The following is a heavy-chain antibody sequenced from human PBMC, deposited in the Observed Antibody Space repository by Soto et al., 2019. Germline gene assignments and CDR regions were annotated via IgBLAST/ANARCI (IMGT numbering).Heavy chain of an antibody. J-gene: IGHJ3*02. D-gene: IGHD3-22*01. Sequence: SETLSLTCTVSGGSISSGDYYLSWIRQPPGKGLEWIGYIYYSGSTYYNPSLKSRVTMSVDTSKNQFSLKLSSVTAADTAVYYCASQQYYYDSSGYYGDAFDIWGQGTMVTVSS. CDR2: IYYSGST. CDR3: ASQQYYYDSSGYYGDAFDI. V-gene: IGHV4-30-4*01. CDR1: GGSISSGDYY.